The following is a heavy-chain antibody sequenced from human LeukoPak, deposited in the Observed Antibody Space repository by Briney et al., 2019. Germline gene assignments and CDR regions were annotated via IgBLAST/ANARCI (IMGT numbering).Heavy chain of an antibody. V-gene: IGHV4-34*01. J-gene: IGHJ6*03. CDR2: INHSGST. CDR1: GGSFSGYY. CDR3: ARRVGTMVRVTVKRPAYMDV. D-gene: IGHD3-10*01. Sequence: TSSETLSLTCAGYGGSFSGYYWSWIRQPPGKGLEWIGEINHSGSTNYNPSLKSRVTISVDTSKNQFSLKLSSVTAADTAVYYCARRVGTMVRVTVKRPAYMDVWGKGTTVTISS.